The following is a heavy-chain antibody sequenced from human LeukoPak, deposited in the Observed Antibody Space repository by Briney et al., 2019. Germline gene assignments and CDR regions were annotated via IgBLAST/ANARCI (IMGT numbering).Heavy chain of an antibody. D-gene: IGHD3-22*01. CDR1: GYTFTSYD. Sequence: GASVKVSCKASGYTFTSYDINWVRQATGQGLEWMGWMNPNSGNTGYAQKFQGRVTMTRNTSISTAYMELSSLRSEDTAVYYCARVWGTAGYDSSGYYSFHWFDPWGQGTLVTVSS. CDR3: ARVWGTAGYDSSGYYSFHWFDP. V-gene: IGHV1-8*01. CDR2: MNPNSGNT. J-gene: IGHJ5*02.